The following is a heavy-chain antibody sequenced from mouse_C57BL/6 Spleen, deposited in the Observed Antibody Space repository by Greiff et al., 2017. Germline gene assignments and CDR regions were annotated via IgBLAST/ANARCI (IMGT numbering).Heavy chain of an antibody. Sequence: QVQLQQPGAELVKPGASVKLSCKASGYTFTSYWMQWVKQRPGQGLEWIGEIDPSDSYTNYNQKFKGKATLTVDTSSSTAYMQLSSLTSEDSAVYYGASGGLYYGSSSDYWGQGTTLTVSS. CDR3: ASGGLYYGSSSDY. CDR1: GYTFTSYW. D-gene: IGHD1-1*01. CDR2: IDPSDSYT. J-gene: IGHJ2*01. V-gene: IGHV1-50*01.